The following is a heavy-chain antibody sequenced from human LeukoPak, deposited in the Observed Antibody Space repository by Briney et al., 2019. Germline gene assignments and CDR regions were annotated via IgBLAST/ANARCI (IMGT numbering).Heavy chain of an antibody. V-gene: IGHV1-2*02. D-gene: IGHD5-24*01. CDR1: GYTFTGYY. Sequence: ASVKVSCKASGYTFTGYYMHWVRQAPGQGLEWMGWINPNSGGTNYAQKFQGRVTMTRDTSISTAYMELSRLRSDDTAVYYCARDLESRDETGYWGQGTLVTVSS. CDR3: ARDLESRDETGY. CDR2: INPNSGGT. J-gene: IGHJ4*02.